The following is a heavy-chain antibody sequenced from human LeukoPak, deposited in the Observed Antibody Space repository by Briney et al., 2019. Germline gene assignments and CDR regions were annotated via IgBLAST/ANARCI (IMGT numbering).Heavy chain of an antibody. J-gene: IGHJ3*02. V-gene: IGHV1-58*01. CDR3: AAPLGSSDAFDI. CDR2: IVVGSGNT. D-gene: IGHD6-13*01. Sequence: ASVKVSCKASGFTFTSSAVQWVRQARGQRLEWIGWIVVGSGNTNYAQKFQERVTITRDVSTSTAYMELSSLRSGDTAVYYCAAPLGSSDAFDIWGQGTMVTVSS. CDR1: GFTFTSSA.